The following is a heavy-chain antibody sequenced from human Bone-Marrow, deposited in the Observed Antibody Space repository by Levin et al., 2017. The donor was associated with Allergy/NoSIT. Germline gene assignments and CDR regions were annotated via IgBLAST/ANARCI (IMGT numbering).Heavy chain of an antibody. Sequence: GESLKISCAASRFTFSSYGMHWVRQAPGKGLEWVAVIAYDGGKKFYADSVKGRFTISRDNSKNTLYLEMNSLRDEDTAVYYCAKDRTRCSGGTCYLRSADTWGQGTLVTVSS. J-gene: IGHJ5*02. CDR1: RFTFSSYG. D-gene: IGHD2-15*01. CDR2: IAYDGGKK. CDR3: AKDRTRCSGGTCYLRSADT. V-gene: IGHV3-30*18.